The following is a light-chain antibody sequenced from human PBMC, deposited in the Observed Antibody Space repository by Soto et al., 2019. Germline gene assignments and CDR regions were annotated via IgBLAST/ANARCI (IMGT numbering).Light chain of an antibody. CDR2: KAS. CDR1: QSISSW. Sequence: DIQMTQSPSTLSASVGDRVTITCRASQSISSWLAWYQQKPGKAPKLLIYKASSLESGVPSRFSGSGSGTEFNLTISSLQPDDFATYYCQQYDYYPTFGQGTKVEI. J-gene: IGKJ1*01. CDR3: QQYDYYPT. V-gene: IGKV1-5*03.